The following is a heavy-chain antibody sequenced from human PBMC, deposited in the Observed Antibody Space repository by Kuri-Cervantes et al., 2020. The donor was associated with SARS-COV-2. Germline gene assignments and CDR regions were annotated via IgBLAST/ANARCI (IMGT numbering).Heavy chain of an antibody. CDR2: ISTFNANI. J-gene: IGHJ4*02. D-gene: IGHD6-19*01. V-gene: IGHV1-18*01. Sequence: ASVKVSCKASGYTFSSYGISWFRQAPGQGLEWMGWISTFNANINYAQKFRGRVSMTTDTSTTTTYLEVRSLRSDDTAVYYCARGKGAGPADYWGQGTLVTVSS. CDR3: ARGKGAGPADY. CDR1: GYTFSSYG.